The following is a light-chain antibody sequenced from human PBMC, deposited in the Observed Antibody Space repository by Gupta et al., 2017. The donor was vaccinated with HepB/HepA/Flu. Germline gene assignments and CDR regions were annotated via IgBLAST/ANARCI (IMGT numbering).Light chain of an antibody. Sequence: DIQMTQSPSSLSASVGDRVTITCRASQSISNYLNWYQQKPGKAPKLLIHVAFTLQSGVPSRFSGSGSGTDFTLTITSLQPEDFATYYCQQNYSTPLTFGGGTKVVIK. CDR2: VAF. J-gene: IGKJ4*01. CDR3: QQNYSTPLT. V-gene: IGKV1-39*01. CDR1: QSISNY.